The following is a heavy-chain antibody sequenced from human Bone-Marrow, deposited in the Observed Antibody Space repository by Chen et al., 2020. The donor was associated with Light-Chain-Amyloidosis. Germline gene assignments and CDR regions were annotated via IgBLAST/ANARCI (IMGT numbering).Heavy chain of an antibody. CDR2: IYKDGRT. Sequence: EVQLVETGGGLIQPGESLRLSCAVSGFTVSDAFMNWVRQAPGKGLEWVSIIYKDGRTFYADSVKGRFTISRDNAKNSLYLQMNSLRAEDTAVYYCARFTYPQHWGQGTLVTVSS. CDR3: ARFTYPQH. J-gene: IGHJ1*01. V-gene: IGHV3-53*02. D-gene: IGHD3-10*01. CDR1: GFTVSDAF.